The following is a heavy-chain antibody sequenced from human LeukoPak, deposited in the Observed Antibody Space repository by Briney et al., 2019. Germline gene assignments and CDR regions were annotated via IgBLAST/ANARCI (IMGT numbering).Heavy chain of an antibody. V-gene: IGHV1-18*01. CDR3: ASLKNYYDSSGYLVTDAFDI. J-gene: IGHJ3*02. CDR2: ISGYNGNT. CDR1: GYTSPNYI. D-gene: IGHD3-22*01. Sequence: ASVKVSCKASGYTSPNYIITWVRQAPGQGLEWMGWISGYNGNTNYAQKLQGRVTMTTDTSTSTAYMELRSLKSDDTAVYYCASLKNYYDSSGYLVTDAFDIWGQGTMVTVSS.